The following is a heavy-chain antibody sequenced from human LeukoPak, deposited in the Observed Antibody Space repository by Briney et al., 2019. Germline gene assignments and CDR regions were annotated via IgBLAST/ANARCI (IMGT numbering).Heavy chain of an antibody. V-gene: IGHV3-21*01. J-gene: IGHJ6*02. CDR2: ISSSSSYI. CDR3: ARELDVLRFLEWLREYYYYGMDV. CDR1: GFTFSSYS. D-gene: IGHD3-3*01. Sequence: GGSLRLSCAASGFTFSSYSMNWVRQAPGKGLEWVSSISSSSSYIYYADSVKGRFTISRDNAKNSLYLQMNSLRAEDTAVYYCARELDVLRFLEWLREYYYYGMDVWGQGTTVTVS.